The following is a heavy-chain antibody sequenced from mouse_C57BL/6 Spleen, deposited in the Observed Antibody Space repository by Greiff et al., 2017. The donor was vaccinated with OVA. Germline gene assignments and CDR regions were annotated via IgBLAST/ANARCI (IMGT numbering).Heavy chain of an antibody. CDR3: ASITTVVAKGAMDY. CDR2: IRNKANGYTT. J-gene: IGHJ4*01. V-gene: IGHV7-3*01. D-gene: IGHD1-1*01. CDR1: GFTFTDYY. Sequence: EVQGVESGGGLVQPGGSLSLSCAASGFTFTDYYMSWVRQPPGKALEWLGFIRNKANGYTTEYSASVKGRFTISRDNSQSILYLQMNALRAEDSATYYCASITTVVAKGAMDYWGQGTSVTVSS.